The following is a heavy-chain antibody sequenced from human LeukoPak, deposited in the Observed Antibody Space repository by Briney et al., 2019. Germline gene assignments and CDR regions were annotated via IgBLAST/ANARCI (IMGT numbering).Heavy chain of an antibody. CDR3: ARVGRTYTDFDY. J-gene: IGHJ4*02. CDR2: INHSGST. CDR1: GGSFSGYY. V-gene: IGHV4-34*01. D-gene: IGHD1-1*01. Sequence: PSETLSLTCAVYGGSFSGYYWSWIRQPPGKGLEWIGEINHSGSTNYNPSLKSRVTISVDTSKNQFSLKLSSVTAADTAVYCCARVGRTYTDFDYWGQGTLVTAS.